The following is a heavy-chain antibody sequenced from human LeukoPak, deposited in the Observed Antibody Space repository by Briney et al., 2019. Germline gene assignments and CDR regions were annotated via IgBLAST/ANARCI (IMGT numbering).Heavy chain of an antibody. V-gene: IGHV4-59*08. CDR1: GGSFIGYY. CDR3: ARRYIVGATDAFDI. CDR2: IYHSENT. D-gene: IGHD1-26*01. J-gene: IGHJ3*02. Sequence: SETLSLTCTVSGGSFIGYYWSWIRQPPGKGLEWIGYIYHSENTNYNPSLKSRVTISVDTSKNQFSLKLSSVTAADTAVYYCARRYIVGATDAFDIWGQGTMVTVSS.